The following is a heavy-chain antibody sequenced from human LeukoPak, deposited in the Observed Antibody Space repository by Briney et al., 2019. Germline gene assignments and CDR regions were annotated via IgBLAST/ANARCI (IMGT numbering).Heavy chain of an antibody. CDR3: AKDSNSFRSPNTPFDY. V-gene: IGHV3-23*01. J-gene: IGHJ4*02. CDR2: ISGSGGST. CDR1: GFTFSSYA. Sequence: GGSLRLSCAASGFTFSSYAMSWVRQAPGKGLEWVSAISGSGGSTYYADSVKGRFTISRDNSKNTLYLQMNSLRAEDTAVYYCAKDSNSFRSPNTPFDYWGQGTLVTVSS. D-gene: IGHD2/OR15-2a*01.